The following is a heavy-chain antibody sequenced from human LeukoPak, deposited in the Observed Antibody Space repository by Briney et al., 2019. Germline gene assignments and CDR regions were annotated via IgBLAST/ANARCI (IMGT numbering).Heavy chain of an antibody. CDR3: ARDVVGATYFQH. D-gene: IGHD1-26*01. J-gene: IGHJ1*01. CDR1: GGSVNSGSYY. Sequence: SGTLSLTCTVSGGSVNSGSYYWSWIRQPPGKGLEWIGYIYYSASTNYNPSLKSRVTISVDTSKNQFSLKLSSVTAADTAVYYCARDVVGATYFQHWGQGTLVTVSS. CDR2: IYYSAST. V-gene: IGHV4-61*01.